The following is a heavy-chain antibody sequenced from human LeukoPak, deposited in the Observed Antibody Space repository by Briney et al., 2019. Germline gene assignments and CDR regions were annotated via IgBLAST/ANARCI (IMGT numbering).Heavy chain of an antibody. V-gene: IGHV3-21*01. Sequence: GGSLRLSCAASGFTFSSYSMNWVRQAPGKGLEWVSSISSSSSYIYYADSVKGRFAISRDNAKNSLYLQMNSLRAEDTAVYYCASDEQWLVRGDYYYYGMDVWGQGTTVTVSS. CDR3: ASDEQWLVRGDYYYYGMDV. CDR2: ISSSSSYI. D-gene: IGHD6-19*01. CDR1: GFTFSSYS. J-gene: IGHJ6*02.